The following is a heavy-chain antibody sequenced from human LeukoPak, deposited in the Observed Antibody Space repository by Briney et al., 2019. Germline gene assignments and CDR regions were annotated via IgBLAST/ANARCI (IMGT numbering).Heavy chain of an antibody. Sequence: PGGSLRLSCAASGVTFSSYSMNWVRHAPGQWLEWLSFISSRSSYIYYEDSVNGRFTITRDNAKHSVHLQMNSLSAEDTAVYYCARDLGSSSFIGYWGQGTLVTVSS. J-gene: IGHJ4*02. V-gene: IGHV3-21*01. D-gene: IGHD6-13*01. CDR1: GVTFSSYS. CDR3: ARDLGSSSFIGY. CDR2: ISSRSSYI.